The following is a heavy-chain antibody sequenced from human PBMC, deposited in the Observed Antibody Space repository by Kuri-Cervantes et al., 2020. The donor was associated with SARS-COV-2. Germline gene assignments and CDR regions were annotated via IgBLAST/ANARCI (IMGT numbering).Heavy chain of an antibody. V-gene: IGHV3-30-3*01. J-gene: IGHJ3*02. D-gene: IGHD2-8*01. CDR1: GFTFSSYA. Sequence: GESLKISCAASGFTFSSYAMHWVRQAPGKGLEWVAVISYDGSNKYYADSVKGRFTISRDNSKNTLYLQMNSLRAEDTAVYYCAAEWSDAFDIWGQGTMVTDSS. CDR3: AAEWSDAFDI. CDR2: ISYDGSNK.